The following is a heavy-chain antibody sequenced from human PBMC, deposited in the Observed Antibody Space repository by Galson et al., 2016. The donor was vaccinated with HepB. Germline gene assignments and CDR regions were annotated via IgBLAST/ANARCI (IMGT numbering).Heavy chain of an antibody. CDR3: ARDESGYYDAFDI. J-gene: IGHJ3*02. CDR2: LYYDGSSR. D-gene: IGHD3-3*01. V-gene: IGHV3-33*01. CDR1: GFTFNTYD. Sequence: SLRLSCAASGFTFNTYDMHWVRQAPGKGLEWVALLYYDGSSRNYADSVKGRFNISRDTSNNTLYLQMNSLRAEDPAVYFCARDESGYYDAFDIWGQGTMVTVSS.